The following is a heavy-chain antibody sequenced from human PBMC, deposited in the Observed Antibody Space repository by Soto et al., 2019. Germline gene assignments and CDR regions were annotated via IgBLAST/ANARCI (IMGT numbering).Heavy chain of an antibody. V-gene: IGHV3-30*18. CDR3: AKDLNAFWSGLDY. Sequence: GGSLRLSCAASGFTFSNYGMHWVRQAPGKGLEWVAVISDDGRNKYYVDSVKGRFTISRDNSKNTLYLQMNSLRGDDTAVFYCAKDLNAFWSGLDYWGQGTLVTVSS. CDR1: GFTFSNYG. D-gene: IGHD3-3*01. J-gene: IGHJ4*02. CDR2: ISDDGRNK.